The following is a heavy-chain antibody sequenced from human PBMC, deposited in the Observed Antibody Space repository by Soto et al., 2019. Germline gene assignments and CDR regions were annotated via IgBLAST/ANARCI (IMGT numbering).Heavy chain of an antibody. CDR3: ARTYYYDSSGYYYVGANYFDY. J-gene: IGHJ4*02. CDR2: IYHSGST. Sequence: SETLSLTCAVSGGSISSGGYSWSWIRQPPGKGLEWIGYIYHSGSTYYNPSLKSRVTISVDRSKNQFSLKLSSVTAADTAVYYCARTYYYDSSGYYYVGANYFDYWGQGTLVTAPQ. D-gene: IGHD3-22*01. V-gene: IGHV4-30-2*01. CDR1: GGSISSGGYS.